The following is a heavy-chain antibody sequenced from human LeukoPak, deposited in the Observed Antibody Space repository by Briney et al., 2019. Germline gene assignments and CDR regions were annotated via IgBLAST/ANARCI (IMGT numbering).Heavy chain of an antibody. D-gene: IGHD6-19*01. Sequence: PGGSLRLSCAASGFTFSSYSMNWVRQAPGKGLEWVSSISSSSSYIYYADSVKGRFTISRDNAKNSLYLQMNSLRAEDTAVYYCARDLGGYDSSGWYDFYYFEYWGEGTLVSVSS. CDR2: ISSSSSYI. V-gene: IGHV3-21*01. CDR1: GFTFSSYS. CDR3: ARDLGGYDSSGWYDFYYFEY. J-gene: IGHJ4*02.